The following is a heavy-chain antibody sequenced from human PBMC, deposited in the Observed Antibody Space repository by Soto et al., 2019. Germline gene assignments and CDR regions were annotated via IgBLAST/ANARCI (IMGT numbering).Heavy chain of an antibody. J-gene: IGHJ3*02. Sequence: PGGSLRLSCAASGFTFSSYGMHWVRQAPGKGLEWVAGIWYDGSNKYYADSVKGRFTISRDNSKNTLSLQVKSLRAEYTPVYYCARANCSSTTCYFPFDTWGPETMVTVSS. V-gene: IGHV3-33*01. CDR1: GFTFSSYG. CDR3: ARANCSSTTCYFPFDT. D-gene: IGHD2-2*01. CDR2: IWYDGSNK.